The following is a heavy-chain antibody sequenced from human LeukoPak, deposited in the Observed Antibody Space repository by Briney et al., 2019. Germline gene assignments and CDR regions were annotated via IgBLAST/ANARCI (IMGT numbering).Heavy chain of an antibody. Sequence: VASVKVSCKASGGTFSSYAISWVRQAPGQGLEWMGRIIPILGIANYAQKFQGRVTITADKSTSTAHMELSSLRSEDTAVYYCARDRWHDYGDYVAPVYFDYWGQGTLVTVSS. D-gene: IGHD4-17*01. CDR2: IIPILGIA. V-gene: IGHV1-69*04. CDR1: GGTFSSYA. CDR3: ARDRWHDYGDYVAPVYFDY. J-gene: IGHJ4*02.